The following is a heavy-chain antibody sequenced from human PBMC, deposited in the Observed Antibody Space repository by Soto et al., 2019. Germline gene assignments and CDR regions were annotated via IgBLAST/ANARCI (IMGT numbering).Heavy chain of an antibody. Sequence: ASVKVSCKASGYTFTSYAMNWVRQAPGQGLEWMGWINTNTGNPTYAQGFTGRFVFSLDTSVSTAYLQISSLKAEDTVVYFCARAGGLGNYDAFDIWGQGTMVSVSS. V-gene: IGHV7-4-1*02. D-gene: IGHD1-7*01. J-gene: IGHJ3*02. CDR3: ARAGGLGNYDAFDI. CDR1: GYTFTSYA. CDR2: INTNTGNP.